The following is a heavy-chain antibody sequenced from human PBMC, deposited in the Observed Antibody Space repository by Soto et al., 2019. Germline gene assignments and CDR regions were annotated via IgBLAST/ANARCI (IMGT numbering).Heavy chain of an antibody. CDR2: IIPIFGTA. J-gene: IGHJ6*02. D-gene: IGHD4-17*01. CDR3: ASPDYGDYDFGLYGMDV. CDR1: GGTFSSYA. Sequence: GASVKVSCKASGGTFSSYAISWVRQAPGQGLEWMGGIIPIFGTANYAQKFQGRVTITADESTSTAYMELSSLRSEDTAVYYCASPDYGDYDFGLYGMDVWGQGTTVTVSS. V-gene: IGHV1-69*13.